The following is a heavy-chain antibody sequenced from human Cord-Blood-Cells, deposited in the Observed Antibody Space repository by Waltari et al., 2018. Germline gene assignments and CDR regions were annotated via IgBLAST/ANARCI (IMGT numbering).Heavy chain of an antibody. CDR1: GFTFSRHW. V-gene: IGHV3-7*01. CDR2: IKQDGSEK. Sequence: EVQLVESGGGLVQPGGSLRLSCAASGFTFSRHWMSWVRQAPGKGLEWVANIKQDGSEKYYGDSVKGRFTISRDNAKNSLYLQMNSLRAEDTAVYYCARRSTSCTFDYWGQGTLVTVSS. D-gene: IGHD2-2*01. J-gene: IGHJ4*02. CDR3: ARRSTSCTFDY.